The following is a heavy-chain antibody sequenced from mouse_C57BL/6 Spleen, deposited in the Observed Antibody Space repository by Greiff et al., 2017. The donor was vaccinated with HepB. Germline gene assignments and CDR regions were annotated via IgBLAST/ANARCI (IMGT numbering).Heavy chain of an antibody. Sequence: VQLQQPGAELVRPGSSVKLSCKASGYTFTSYWMDWVKQRPGQGLEWIGNIYPSDSETHYNQKFKDKATLTVDKSSSTAYMQLSSLTSEDSAVYYCAREGYLAWFAYWGQGTLVTVSA. CDR3: AREGYLAWFAY. CDR1: GYTFTSYW. D-gene: IGHD2-2*01. CDR2: IYPSDSET. J-gene: IGHJ3*01. V-gene: IGHV1-61*01.